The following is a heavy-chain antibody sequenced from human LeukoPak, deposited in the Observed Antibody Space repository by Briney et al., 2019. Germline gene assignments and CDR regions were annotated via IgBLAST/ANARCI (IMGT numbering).Heavy chain of an antibody. CDR3: ARVQPHYYDSSGYPPDY. D-gene: IGHD3-22*01. J-gene: IGHJ4*02. CDR1: AFTFRSDW. V-gene: IGHV3-7*03. CDR2: INHDGSKK. Sequence: GGSLRLSCATSAFTFRSDWMTWVRQAPGKGLEWVANINHDGSKKHYVDSVKGRFTISRDNAKNSLYLQMNSLRAEDTAVYYCARVQPHYYDSSGYPPDYWGQGTLVTVSS.